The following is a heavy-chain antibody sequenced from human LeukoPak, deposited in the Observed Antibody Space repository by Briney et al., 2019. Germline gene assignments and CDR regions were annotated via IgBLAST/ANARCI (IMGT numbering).Heavy chain of an antibody. D-gene: IGHD4-17*01. Sequence: AGGSLRLSCAASGFTFSSYAMHWVRQAPGKGLEWVALIWYDGSKKYYADSVKGRFTISRDNSKNTLYLQMNSLRAEDTAVYYCAKDGTDYALFDWGQGTLVTVSS. CDR2: IWYDGSKK. V-gene: IGHV3-33*06. J-gene: IGHJ4*02. CDR1: GFTFSSYA. CDR3: AKDGTDYALFD.